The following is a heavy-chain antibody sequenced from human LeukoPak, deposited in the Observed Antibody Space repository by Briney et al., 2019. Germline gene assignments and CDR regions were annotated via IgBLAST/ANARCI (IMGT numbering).Heavy chain of an antibody. Sequence: GGSLRLSCAASGFTFSSYAMSWVRQAPGKGLEWVSAISGSGGSTYYADSVKGRFTISRDNSKNTLYLQMNSLRAEDTALYYCARDRGAMVSSRIDYWGQGTLVTVSS. CDR2: ISGSGGST. J-gene: IGHJ4*02. CDR3: ARDRGAMVSSRIDY. CDR1: GFTFSSYA. D-gene: IGHD5-18*01. V-gene: IGHV3-23*01.